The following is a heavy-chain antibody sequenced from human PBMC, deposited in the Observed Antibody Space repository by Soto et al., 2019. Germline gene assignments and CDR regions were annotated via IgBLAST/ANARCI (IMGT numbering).Heavy chain of an antibody. J-gene: IGHJ4*02. V-gene: IGHV1-69*13. CDR1: GGTFSSYA. Sequence: SVKVSCTASGGTFSSYAISWVRQAPGQGLEWMGGIIPIFGTANYAQKFQGRVTITADESTSTAYMELSSLRSEDTAVYYCARVRSRSGYQFDYWGQGTLVTVSS. CDR2: IIPIFGTA. CDR3: ARVRSRSGYQFDY. D-gene: IGHD3-9*01.